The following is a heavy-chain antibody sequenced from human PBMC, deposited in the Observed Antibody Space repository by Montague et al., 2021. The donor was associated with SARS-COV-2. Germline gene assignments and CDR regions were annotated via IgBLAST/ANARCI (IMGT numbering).Heavy chain of an antibody. CDR1: GFTVSSNY. D-gene: IGHD2-15*01. Sequence: SRRLSCAASGFTVSSNYMSWVRQAPGKGLEWVSVIYSGGSTYYADSVKGRFTISRDNSKNTLYLQMNSLRAEDTAVYYCAAGIVVVVAAGDAFDIWGQGTMVTVSS. CDR3: AAGIVVVVAAGDAFDI. CDR2: IYSGGST. J-gene: IGHJ3*02. V-gene: IGHV3-53*01.